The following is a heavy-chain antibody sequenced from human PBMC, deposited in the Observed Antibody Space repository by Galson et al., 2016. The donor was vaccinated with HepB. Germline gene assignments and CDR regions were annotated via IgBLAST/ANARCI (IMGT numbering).Heavy chain of an antibody. CDR1: GFIFDDYG. Sequence: SLRLSCAASGFIFDDYGMTWVRQVPGKGLEWVSGINWNGGSTGYADSVKGRFTISRDNAKNSLYLQMNSLRAEDTALYYCARVFCSGGYCYRGYSYGMDVWGQGTTLTVSS. J-gene: IGHJ6*02. CDR2: INWNGGST. D-gene: IGHD2-15*01. V-gene: IGHV3-20*04. CDR3: ARVFCSGGYCYRGYSYGMDV.